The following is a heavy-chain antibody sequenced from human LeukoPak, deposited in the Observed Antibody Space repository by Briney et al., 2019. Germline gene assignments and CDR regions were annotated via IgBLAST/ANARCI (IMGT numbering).Heavy chain of an antibody. CDR3: ARDLVGATRVL. J-gene: IGHJ4*02. V-gene: IGHV1-2*02. D-gene: IGHD1-26*01. CDR1: GYTFTGYY. Sequence: ASVKVSCKASGYTFTGYYMHLVRQASGQGLEWMGWINPNSGGTNYAQKFQGRVTMTRDTSISTAYMELSRLRSDDTAVYYCARDLVGATRVLWGQGTLVTVSS. CDR2: INPNSGGT.